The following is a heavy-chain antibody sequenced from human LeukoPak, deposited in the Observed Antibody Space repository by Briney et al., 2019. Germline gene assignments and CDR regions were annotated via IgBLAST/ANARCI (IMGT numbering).Heavy chain of an antibody. CDR2: IIGSLRYI. J-gene: IGHJ4*02. V-gene: IGHV3-21*06. CDR3: APEATGAIDY. Sequence: PGGSLRLSCAASGFTYSTYIMNWVRQAPGKGLEWVSSIIGSLRYIYYADSVKGRFTISRDNAKNSLYLQMNNLRAEDTAVYYCAPEATGAIDYWGQGTLVTVSS. D-gene: IGHD1-26*01. CDR1: GFTYSTYI.